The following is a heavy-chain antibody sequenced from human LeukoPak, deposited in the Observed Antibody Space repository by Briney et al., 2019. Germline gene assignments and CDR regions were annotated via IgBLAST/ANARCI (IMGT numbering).Heavy chain of an antibody. V-gene: IGHV4-4*07. CDR1: GGSISSYY. D-gene: IGHD6-13*01. Sequence: SETLSLTCTVSGGSISSYYWSWIRQPAGKGLEWIGRIYTSGSTNYNPSLKSRVTISVDTSRNQFSLKLSSVTAADTAVYYCARDFSSSWSDAFDIWGQGTLVTVSS. J-gene: IGHJ3*02. CDR3: ARDFSSSWSDAFDI. CDR2: IYTSGST.